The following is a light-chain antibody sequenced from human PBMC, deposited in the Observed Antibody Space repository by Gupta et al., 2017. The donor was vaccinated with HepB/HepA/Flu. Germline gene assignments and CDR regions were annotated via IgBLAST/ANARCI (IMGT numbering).Light chain of an antibody. CDR3: EAWENTRRGNVV. CDR1: SSNIGSNY. CDR2: RNN. Sequence: QSVLTQPPSASGTPGQRVTISCPGTSSNIGSNYFYWYQQLPGTAPNLLLYRNNERRSGAPAPFSGSKFGTSAALAISVLRAEEEADYYCEAWENTRRGNVVFGGGTKLTVL. V-gene: IGLV1-47*01. J-gene: IGLJ2*01.